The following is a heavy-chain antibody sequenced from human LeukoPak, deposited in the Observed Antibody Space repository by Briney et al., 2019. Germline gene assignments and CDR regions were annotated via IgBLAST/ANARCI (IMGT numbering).Heavy chain of an antibody. CDR2: ISSSSSYI. CDR1: GFTFSSYS. V-gene: IGHV3-21*01. Sequence: GGSLRLFCAASGFTFSSYSMNWVRQAPGKGLEWVSSISSSSSYIYYADSVKGRFTISRDNAKNSLYLQMNSLRAEDTAVFFCARDMRLRAFDIWGQGTIVTVSS. J-gene: IGHJ3*02. D-gene: IGHD2-2*01. CDR3: ARDMRLRAFDI.